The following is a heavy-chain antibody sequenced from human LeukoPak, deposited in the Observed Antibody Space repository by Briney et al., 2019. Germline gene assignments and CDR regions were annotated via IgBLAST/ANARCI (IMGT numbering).Heavy chain of an antibody. CDR2: IYYSGST. V-gene: IGHV4-59*08. Sequence: SETLSLTCTVSGGSISSYYWSWIRQPPGKRLEWIGYIYYSGSTNYNPSLKSRVTISVDKSKNQFSLKLSSVTAADTAVYYCARPMAVVVPAAMVWFDPWGQGTLVTVSS. CDR3: ARPMAVVVPAAMVWFDP. J-gene: IGHJ5*02. CDR1: GGSISSYY. D-gene: IGHD2-2*01.